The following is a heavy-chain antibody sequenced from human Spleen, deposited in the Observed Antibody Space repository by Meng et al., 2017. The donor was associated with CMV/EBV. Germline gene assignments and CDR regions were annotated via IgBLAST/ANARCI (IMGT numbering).Heavy chain of an antibody. Sequence: GSKSSKKWWRRVRKQTGKGMEWNGERDHSGSKNNKKNKKRRVTISVDKSKNQFSLELNFVTAADTAVYFCARSNIVVVPAVGDWFDPWGQGTLVTVSS. J-gene: IGHJ5*02. CDR1: GSKSSKKW. CDR3: ARSNIVVVPAVGDWFDP. D-gene: IGHD2-2*01. CDR2: RDHSGSK. V-gene: IGHV4-4*01.